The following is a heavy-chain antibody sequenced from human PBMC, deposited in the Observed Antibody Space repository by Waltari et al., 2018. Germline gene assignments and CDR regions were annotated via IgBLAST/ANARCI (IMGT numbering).Heavy chain of an antibody. V-gene: IGHV4-30-4*08. D-gene: IGHD3-10*01. CDR2: IYYSGST. CDR3: ARGGGYYGSGSYFPFDY. J-gene: IGHJ4*02. CDR1: GGSISSGDYY. Sequence: QVQLQESGPGLVKPSQTLSLTCTVSGGSISSGDYYRSWLRQPPGKGLEWIGYIYYSGSTYYNPSLKSRVTISVDTSKNQFSLKLSSVTAADTAVYYCARGGGYYGSGSYFPFDYWGQGTLVTVSS.